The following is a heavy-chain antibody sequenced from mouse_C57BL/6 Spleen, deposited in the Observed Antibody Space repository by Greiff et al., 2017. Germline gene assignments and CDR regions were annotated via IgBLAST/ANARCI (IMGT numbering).Heavy chain of an antibody. CDR2: LDPSDSYT. CDR1: GYTFTSYW. Sequence: QVQLQQPGAELVKPGASVKLSCKASGYTFTSYWMQWVKQRPGQGLEWIGELDPSDSYTNYPQKFKGKATLTVDTSSSTAYMQLSSLTSEDSGVEYCARRSSASIMDYWGQGTSVSVSS. CDR3: ARRSSASIMDY. V-gene: IGHV1-50*01. J-gene: IGHJ4*01. D-gene: IGHD3-2*02.